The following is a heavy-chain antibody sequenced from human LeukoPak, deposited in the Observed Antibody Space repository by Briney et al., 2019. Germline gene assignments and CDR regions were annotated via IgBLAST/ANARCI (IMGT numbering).Heavy chain of an antibody. CDR2: IHSGGTT. D-gene: IGHD1/OR15-1a*01. CDR1: GFTVSNNY. J-gene: IGHJ4*02. V-gene: IGHV3-53*01. Sequence: PGGSLRLSCAASGFTVSNNYMSWVRQAPGKGLEWVSVIHSGGTTNYADSVQGRFTISRDNSKTTVYLHMNSLRAEDTAVYYCARGPGEHRSHTRLFDYCGQGTLVTVSS. CDR3: ARGPGEHRSHTRLFDY.